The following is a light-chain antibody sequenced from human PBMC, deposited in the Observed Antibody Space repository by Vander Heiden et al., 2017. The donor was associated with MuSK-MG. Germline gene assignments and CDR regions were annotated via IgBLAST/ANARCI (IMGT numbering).Light chain of an antibody. Sequence: QSALTQPASVSGSPGQSSTISCTGTSSDIGDYNFVSWYQQHPGRAPRLIIFDVIQRPSGLSDRFSASKSGYTASLTISGLLAEDEAHYYCSSYSDTGTPVIFGGGTKLTVL. J-gene: IGLJ2*01. CDR2: DVI. CDR3: SSYSDTGTPVI. CDR1: SSDIGDYNF. V-gene: IGLV2-14*03.